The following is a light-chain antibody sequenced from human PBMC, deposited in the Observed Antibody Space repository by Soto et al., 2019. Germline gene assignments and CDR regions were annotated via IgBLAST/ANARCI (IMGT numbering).Light chain of an antibody. Sequence: QSVLPQPPSVSGAPGQRVPISCTGSSSNIGAGYDVHWYQQLPGTAPKLLIYGNSNRPSGVPDRFSGSKSGTSASLAITGLQAEDEADYYCQSYDSSLRGSVFGGGTKLTVL. CDR1: SSNIGAGYD. CDR3: QSYDSSLRGSV. CDR2: GNS. V-gene: IGLV1-40*01. J-gene: IGLJ2*01.